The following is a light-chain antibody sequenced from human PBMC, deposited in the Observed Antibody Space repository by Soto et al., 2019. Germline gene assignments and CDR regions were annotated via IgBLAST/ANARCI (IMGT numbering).Light chain of an antibody. Sequence: DIQMTQSPSFLSASVGDRVTISCQASQDISDYLNWYQQKPGQSPKLLIHDAMHLETGVPSRFSGSGSGATFIFTISSLQPEDIATYYCQQFVNLPFTFVHGTTVNLK. J-gene: IGKJ3*01. CDR1: QDISDY. CDR3: QQFVNLPFT. CDR2: DAM. V-gene: IGKV1-33*01.